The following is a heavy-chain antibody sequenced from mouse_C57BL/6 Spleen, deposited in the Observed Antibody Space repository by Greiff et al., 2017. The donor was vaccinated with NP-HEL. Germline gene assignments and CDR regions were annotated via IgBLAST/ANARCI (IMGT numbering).Heavy chain of an antibody. J-gene: IGHJ3*01. Sequence: EVQLVESGGGLVKPGGSLKLSCAASGFTFSSYAMSWVRQTPEKRLEWVATISDGGSYTYYPDNVKGRFTIYRDNAKNNLYLQMSHLKSEDTAMYYCARVYGNYDGAWFAYWGQGTLVTVSA. CDR3: ARVYGNYDGAWFAY. CDR2: ISDGGSYT. CDR1: GFTFSSYA. V-gene: IGHV5-4*01. D-gene: IGHD2-10*02.